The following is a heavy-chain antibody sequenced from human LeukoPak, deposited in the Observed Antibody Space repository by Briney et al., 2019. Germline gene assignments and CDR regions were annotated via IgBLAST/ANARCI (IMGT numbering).Heavy chain of an antibody. Sequence: SETLSLTCAVYGGSFSGYYWSWIRQPPGKGLEWIGEINHSGSTNYNPSLKSRVTVSVDTSTNHFSLKLSSVTAADTAVYYCARQHASGELSVWGQGTLVTVSS. CDR3: ARQHASGELSV. CDR2: INHSGST. CDR1: GGSFSGYY. D-gene: IGHD3-16*02. J-gene: IGHJ4*02. V-gene: IGHV4-34*01.